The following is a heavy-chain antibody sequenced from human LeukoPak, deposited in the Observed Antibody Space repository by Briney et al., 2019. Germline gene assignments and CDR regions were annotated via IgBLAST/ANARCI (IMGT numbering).Heavy chain of an antibody. CDR3: AKDVSRGTGSYPDY. CDR1: GFTFSSYA. V-gene: IGHV3-23*01. Sequence: PGGSLRLSCAASGFTFSSYAMNWVRQAPGKGLGWVSSISAGGDNTNYADSVKGRFTISRDNSKHTLYLQMNTLRAEDTAVYYCAKDVSRGTGSYPDYWGQGTLVTVSS. J-gene: IGHJ4*02. CDR2: ISAGGDNT. D-gene: IGHD1-26*01.